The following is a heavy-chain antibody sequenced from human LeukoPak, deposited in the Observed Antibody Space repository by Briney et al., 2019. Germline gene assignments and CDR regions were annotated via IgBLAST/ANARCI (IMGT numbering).Heavy chain of an antibody. V-gene: IGHV4-31*03. CDR3: ARAGFDFWSGYSRYFDY. CDR1: GGSISSGGYY. J-gene: IGHJ4*02. Sequence: SETLSLTCTVSGGSISSGGYYWSWIRQHPGKGLEWIGYIYYSGSTYYNPSLKSRVTISVDTSKNQSSLKLSSVTAADTAVYYCARAGFDFWSGYSRYFDYWGQGTLVTVSS. D-gene: IGHD3-3*01. CDR2: IYYSGST.